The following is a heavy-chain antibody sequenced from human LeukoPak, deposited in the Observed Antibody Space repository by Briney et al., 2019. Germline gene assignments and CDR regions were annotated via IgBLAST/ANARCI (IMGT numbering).Heavy chain of an antibody. D-gene: IGHD6-13*01. CDR2: IYYSGST. CDR3: ARVAAGIGFFQH. J-gene: IGHJ1*01. Sequence: SETLSLTCTVSGGSISSYYWSWLRQPPGKGLEGIGYIYYSGSTNYNPSLKSRVTISVDTSKNQFSLKLSSLTAADTAVYYCARVAAGIGFFQHWGQGTLVTVSS. CDR1: GGSISSYY. V-gene: IGHV4-59*08.